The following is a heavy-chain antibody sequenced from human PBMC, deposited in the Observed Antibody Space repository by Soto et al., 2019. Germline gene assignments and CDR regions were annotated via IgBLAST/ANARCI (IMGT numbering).Heavy chain of an antibody. CDR3: AKYCSSDVCFDY. V-gene: IGHV3-21*01. Sequence: EVQLVESGGGLVKPGGSLRLSCAASGFTFSSYSMNWVRQAPGKGLEWVSSISSSSSYIYYADSVKGRFTISRDNAKNSLYLQMSSLRDEDTAVYYCAKYCSSDVCFDYWGQGTLVTVSS. J-gene: IGHJ4*02. CDR1: GFTFSSYS. D-gene: IGHD2-8*01. CDR2: ISSSSSYI.